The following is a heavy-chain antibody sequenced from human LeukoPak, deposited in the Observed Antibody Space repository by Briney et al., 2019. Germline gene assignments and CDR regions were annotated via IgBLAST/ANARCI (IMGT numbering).Heavy chain of an antibody. J-gene: IGHJ4*02. CDR1: GGTFSSYA. CDR2: IIPILGMA. Sequence: SVKVSCKASGGTFSSYAISWVRQAPGQGLEWMGRIIPILGMANYAQKFQGRVTITADKSTSTAYMELSSLRSEDTAVYYCAREARSRGDSSGPQNYWGQGTLVTVSS. D-gene: IGHD3-22*01. V-gene: IGHV1-69*04. CDR3: AREARSRGDSSGPQNY.